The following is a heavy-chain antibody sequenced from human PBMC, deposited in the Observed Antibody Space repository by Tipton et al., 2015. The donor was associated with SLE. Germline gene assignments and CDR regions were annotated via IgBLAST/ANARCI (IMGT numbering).Heavy chain of an antibody. D-gene: IGHD6-6*01. CDR3: AREDSSSPREYYFDY. Sequence: TLSLTCAVSGYSISSGYYWGWIRQPPGKGLEWIGGFYYSGSTYYNPSLKSRVTISVDTSKNQFSLKLSSVTAADTAVYYCAREDSSSPREYYFDYWGQGTLVTVSS. J-gene: IGHJ4*02. CDR2: FYYSGST. CDR1: GYSISSGYY. V-gene: IGHV4-38-2*02.